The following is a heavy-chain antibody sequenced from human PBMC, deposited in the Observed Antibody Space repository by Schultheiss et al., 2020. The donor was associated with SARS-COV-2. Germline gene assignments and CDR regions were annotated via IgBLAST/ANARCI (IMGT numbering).Heavy chain of an antibody. V-gene: IGHV4-59*08. CDR2: IYYSGST. CDR3: ARLGSSSWFDP. D-gene: IGHD6-6*01. Sequence: SETLSLTCTVSGGSISSYYWSWIRQPPGKGLEWIGYIYYSGSTYYNPSLKSRVTISVDTSKNQFSLKLSSVTAADTAVYYCARLGSSSWFDPWGQGTLVTVSS. J-gene: IGHJ5*02. CDR1: GGSISSYY.